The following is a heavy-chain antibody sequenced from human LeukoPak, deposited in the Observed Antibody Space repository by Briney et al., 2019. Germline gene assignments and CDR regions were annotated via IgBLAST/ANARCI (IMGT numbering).Heavy chain of an antibody. Sequence: QPGGSLRLSCAASGFTFSSYAVSWVRQAPGKGLGWVSAFSGSGDSTYYADSVKGRFTISRDNSKNTLYLQMNSLRAEDTAVYYCAREVVGGVLDYWGQGTLVTVSS. CDR3: AREVVGGVLDY. CDR2: FSGSGDST. J-gene: IGHJ4*02. V-gene: IGHV3-23*01. D-gene: IGHD2-15*01. CDR1: GFTFSSYA.